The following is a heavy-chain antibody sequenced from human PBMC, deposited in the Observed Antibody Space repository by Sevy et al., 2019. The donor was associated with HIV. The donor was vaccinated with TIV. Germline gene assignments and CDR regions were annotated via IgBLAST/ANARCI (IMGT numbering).Heavy chain of an antibody. CDR3: ARDDLVRYGSSTSCPVSSYYYYGMDV. CDR1: GFTFSSYW. J-gene: IGHJ6*02. Sequence: GGSLRLSCAASGFTFSSYWMSWVRQAPGKGLEWVANIKQDGSEKYYVDSVKGRFTISRANAKNSLYLQMNSLRAEDTAVYYCARDDLVRYGSSTSCPVSSYYYYGMDVWGQGTTVTVSS. CDR2: IKQDGSEK. V-gene: IGHV3-7*03. D-gene: IGHD2-2*01.